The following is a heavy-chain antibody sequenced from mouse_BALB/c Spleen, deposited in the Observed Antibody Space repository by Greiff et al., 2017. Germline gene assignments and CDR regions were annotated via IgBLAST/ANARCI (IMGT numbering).Heavy chain of an antibody. Sequence: QVHVKQSGPGLVQPSQSLSITCTVSGFSLTSYGVHWVRQSPGKGLEWLGVIWSGGSTDYNAAFISRLSISKDNSKSQVFFKMNSLQADDTAIYYCARNWDYGSSYLFAYWGQGTLVTVSA. CDR2: IWSGGST. CDR3: ARNWDYGSSYLFAY. J-gene: IGHJ3*01. D-gene: IGHD1-1*01. CDR1: GFSLTSYG. V-gene: IGHV2-4-1*01.